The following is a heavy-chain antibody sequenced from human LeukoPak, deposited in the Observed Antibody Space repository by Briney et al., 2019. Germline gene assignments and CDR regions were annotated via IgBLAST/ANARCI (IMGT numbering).Heavy chain of an antibody. CDR1: GYTFTSYA. V-gene: IGHV1-3*01. Sequence: ASVKVSCKASGYTFTSYAMHWVRQAPGQRLEWMGWINAGNGNTKYSQKFQGWVTMTRDTSISTAYMELSRLRSDDTAVYYCARGCSGGSCYWDYYYYGMDVWGQGTTVIVSS. CDR2: INAGNGNT. J-gene: IGHJ6*02. CDR3: ARGCSGGSCYWDYYYYGMDV. D-gene: IGHD2-15*01.